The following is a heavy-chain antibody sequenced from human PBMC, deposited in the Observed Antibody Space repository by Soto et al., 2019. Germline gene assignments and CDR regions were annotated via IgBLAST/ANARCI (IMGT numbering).Heavy chain of an antibody. CDR1: GDSISSSSYY. Sequence: QLQLQESGPGLVKPSETLSLTCTVSGDSISSSSYYWGWIRQPPGKGLEWIGSIYYSGSTYDNPSLKRGVTISVDTSKNQFSLKQSSVTAAYTAVYYCARQPKDAFDIWGQGTMDTFSS. J-gene: IGHJ3*02. CDR3: ARQPKDAFDI. V-gene: IGHV4-39*01. CDR2: IYYSGST.